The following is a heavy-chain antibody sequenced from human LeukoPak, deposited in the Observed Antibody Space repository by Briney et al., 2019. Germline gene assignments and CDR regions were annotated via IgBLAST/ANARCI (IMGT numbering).Heavy chain of an antibody. Sequence: GGSLRLSCAASGFTISNQWMHWVRQAPGKGLVWVSRINTDARRTDYAASVQGRFTISRDNAKNTLYLQMNSLRPDDTAVYYCVRREEVVPATMGAYYYYYMDVWGKGTTVTVSS. CDR1: GFTISNQW. CDR3: VRREEVVPATMGAYYYYYMDV. J-gene: IGHJ6*03. D-gene: IGHD2-2*01. CDR2: INTDARRT. V-gene: IGHV3-74*01.